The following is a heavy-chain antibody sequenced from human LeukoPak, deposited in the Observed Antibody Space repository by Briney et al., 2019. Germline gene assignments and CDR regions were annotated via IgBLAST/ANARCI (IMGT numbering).Heavy chain of an antibody. Sequence: GRSLRLSCAASGFTFSRYGMHWVRQVPGKGLEWVAVVSFEGSNKYYADSVKGRFTISRDNSKNTLSLQMNSLRAEDTAVYYCAKDMGYYYGSGSYPPENDYWGQGTLVTVSS. V-gene: IGHV3-30*18. J-gene: IGHJ4*02. CDR3: AKDMGYYYGSGSYPPENDY. CDR1: GFTFSRYG. CDR2: VSFEGSNK. D-gene: IGHD3-10*01.